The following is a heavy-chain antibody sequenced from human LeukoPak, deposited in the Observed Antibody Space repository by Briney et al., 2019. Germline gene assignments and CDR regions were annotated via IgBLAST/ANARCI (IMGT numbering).Heavy chain of an antibody. CDR1: GFTFSSYE. J-gene: IGHJ4*02. V-gene: IGHV3-48*03. Sequence: GGSLRLSCAASGFTFSSYEMHWLRQAPGKGLEWVSYISTSGRTIYYADSVRGRFTISRDNAKNSLYLQMNSLRAEDTAVYYCARDAPDYWGQGTLVTVSS. CDR3: ARDAPDY. CDR2: ISTSGRTI.